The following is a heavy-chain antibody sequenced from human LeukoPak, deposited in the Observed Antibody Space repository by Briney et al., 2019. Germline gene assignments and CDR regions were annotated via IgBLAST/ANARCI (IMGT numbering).Heavy chain of an antibody. CDR2: INHSGST. CDR3: ARGSSRDWFDP. Sequence: PSETLSLTCAVYGGSFSGYYWSWIRQPPGKGLEWIGEINHSGSTNYNPSLKSRVTISVDTSKNQFSLKLSSVTAADTAVYYCARGSSRDWFDPWGQGTLVTVSS. V-gene: IGHV4-34*01. J-gene: IGHJ5*02. D-gene: IGHD6-13*01. CDR1: GGSFSGYY.